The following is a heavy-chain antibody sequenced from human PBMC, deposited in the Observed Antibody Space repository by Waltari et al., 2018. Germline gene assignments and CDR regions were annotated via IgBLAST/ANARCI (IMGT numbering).Heavy chain of an antibody. J-gene: IGHJ4*02. V-gene: IGHV3-30*18. CDR2: ISYDESNK. CDR1: GFTFSSYG. D-gene: IGHD3-3*01. CDR3: AKVQDTDLYYFEN. Sequence: QVQLVESGGGVVQPRRSLRLSCTASGFTFSSYGMHWVRQAPGKGLEWVAVISYDESNKFYGDSVKGRFTISRDNSKNMLYLQMHSLRAEDTAVYYCAKVQDTDLYYFENWGQGTLVTVSS.